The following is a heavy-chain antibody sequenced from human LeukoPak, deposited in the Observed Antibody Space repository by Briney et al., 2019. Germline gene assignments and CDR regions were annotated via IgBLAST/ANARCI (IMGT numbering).Heavy chain of an antibody. J-gene: IGHJ3*02. Sequence: TGGSLRLSCVASGLTVSSNYMNWVRQAPGKGLEWVSVIYSGGYTYYADSVEGRFTISRDNSKNTLYLQMNSLRTEDTAVYYCARIKTMVPAVNAFDIWGQGTLVTVSS. CDR2: IYSGGYT. CDR3: ARIKTMVPAVNAFDI. V-gene: IGHV3-53*01. CDR1: GLTVSSNY. D-gene: IGHD3-10*01.